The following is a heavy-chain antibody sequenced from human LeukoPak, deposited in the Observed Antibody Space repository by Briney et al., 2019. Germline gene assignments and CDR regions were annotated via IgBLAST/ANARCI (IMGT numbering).Heavy chain of an antibody. Sequence: KPSETLSLTCTVSGGSISSSSYYWGWMRQPPGKGLEWIGSIYYSGSTYYNPSLKSRVTISVDTSKNQFSLKLSSVTAADTAVYYCARDRQQWLVQGYYYYYYGMDVWGQGTTVTASS. D-gene: IGHD6-19*01. CDR1: GGSISSSSYY. CDR3: ARDRQQWLVQGYYYYYYGMDV. J-gene: IGHJ6*02. CDR2: IYYSGST. V-gene: IGHV4-39*07.